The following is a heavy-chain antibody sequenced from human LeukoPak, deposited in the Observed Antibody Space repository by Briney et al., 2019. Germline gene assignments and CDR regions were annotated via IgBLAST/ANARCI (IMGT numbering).Heavy chain of an antibody. Sequence: NSSETLSLTCTVSGGSVSSGSYYWSWIRQPPGKGLEWIGYSYYSGSTNYNPSLKSRVTISVDTSKNQFSLKLSSVTAADPAVYYCASDNVAPYCSSTSCFEYYYGMDVWGQGTTVTVSS. CDR2: SYYSGST. V-gene: IGHV4-61*01. CDR3: ASDNVAPYCSSTSCFEYYYGMDV. J-gene: IGHJ6*02. D-gene: IGHD2-2*01. CDR1: GGSVSSGSYY.